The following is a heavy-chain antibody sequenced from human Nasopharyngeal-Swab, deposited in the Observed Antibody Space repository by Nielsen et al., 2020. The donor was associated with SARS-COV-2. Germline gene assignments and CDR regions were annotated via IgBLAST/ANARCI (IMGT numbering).Heavy chain of an antibody. D-gene: IGHD6-19*01. CDR1: GFTFSTDC. J-gene: IGHJ5*02. CDR3: ARVGVSGWNREINWFDP. CDR2: INHGGSEK. Sequence: GESLKISCAASGFTFSTDCMSWVRQAPGKGLEWVANINHGGSEKYYVDSVKGRFTVSRDNAKSALFLEMNSLRAEDTAVYYCARVGVSGWNREINWFDPWGQGTLVTVSS. V-gene: IGHV3-7*03.